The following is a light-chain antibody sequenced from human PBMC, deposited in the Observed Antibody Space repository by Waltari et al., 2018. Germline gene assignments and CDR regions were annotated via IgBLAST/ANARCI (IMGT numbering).Light chain of an antibody. J-gene: IGKJ2*01. CDR3: HQSSVLPYT. CDR2: FAS. CDR1: QSIGST. V-gene: IGKV6-21*02. Sequence: EIVLTQSPDFQSVAPKEKVTITCRASQSIGSTLHWYQQKPDQSPKLLIKFASHSISGVPSRFSGSGSGTDFTLTISSLEAEDAATYYCHQSSVLPYTFGQGAKLEIK.